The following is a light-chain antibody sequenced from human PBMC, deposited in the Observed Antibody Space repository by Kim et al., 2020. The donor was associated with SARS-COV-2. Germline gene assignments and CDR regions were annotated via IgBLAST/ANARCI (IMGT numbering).Light chain of an antibody. CDR3: ASYTSTNTCV. Sequence: QSITISCTGTSSDVGAYNYVSWYQQHPGKAPNLIIYDVSERPSGVSNRFSGSKSDNTASLTISGLQAEDEADYYCASYTSTNTCVFGGGTQLTVL. CDR1: SSDVGAYNY. CDR2: DVS. V-gene: IGLV2-14*03. J-gene: IGLJ3*02.